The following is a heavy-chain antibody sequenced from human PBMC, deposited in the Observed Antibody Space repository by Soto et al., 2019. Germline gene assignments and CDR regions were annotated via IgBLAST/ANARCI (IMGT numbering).Heavy chain of an antibody. CDR1: GFTFGSHG. CDR2: ISYDETNE. D-gene: IGHD2-21*01. CDR3: AKDLRTPISDYGMDV. Sequence: QVQLVESGGGLVQPGGSLRLTCVASGFTFGSHGMHWVRQAPGKGLEWVAVISYDETNEYYVDSVKGRFTISRDNSKSTLYLQMNRLRPEDTAVYKCAKDLRTPISDYGMDVWGQETTVTVSS. J-gene: IGHJ6*02. V-gene: IGHV3-30*18.